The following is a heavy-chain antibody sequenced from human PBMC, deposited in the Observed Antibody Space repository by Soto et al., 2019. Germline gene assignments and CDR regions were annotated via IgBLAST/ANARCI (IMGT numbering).Heavy chain of an antibody. CDR2: IYYSGST. V-gene: IGHV4-39*01. Sequence: ASETLSLTCTVSGGSISSGSYYWGWIRQPPGKGLEWIGSIYYSGSTYYNPSLKSRVTISVDTSKNQFSLKLSSVTAADTAVYYCARLRELGVVIIWWFDFWGQGIRVTVAS. J-gene: IGHJ5*01. CDR1: GGSISSGSYY. D-gene: IGHD3-3*01. CDR3: ARLRELGVVIIWWFDF.